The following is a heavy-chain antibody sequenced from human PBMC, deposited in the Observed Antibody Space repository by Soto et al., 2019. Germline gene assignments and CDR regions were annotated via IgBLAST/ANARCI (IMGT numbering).Heavy chain of an antibody. CDR1: GYSFTSYW. Sequence: PGESLKISCKGSGYSFTSYWIGWVRQMPGKGLEWMGIIYPGDSDTRYSPSFQGQVTISADKSISTAYLQMNSLRAEDTAVYYCAKSAMVYYYYGMDVWGQGTTVTVSS. V-gene: IGHV5-51*01. D-gene: IGHD5-18*01. CDR2: IYPGDSDT. J-gene: IGHJ6*02. CDR3: AKSAMVYYYYGMDV.